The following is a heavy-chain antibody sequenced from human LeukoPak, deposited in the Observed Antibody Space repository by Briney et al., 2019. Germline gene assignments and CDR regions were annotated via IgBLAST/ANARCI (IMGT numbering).Heavy chain of an antibody. CDR2: VYHTGST. V-gene: IGHV4-61*01. CDR1: HYSISSGYY. CDR3: ARSTGFYSYYLDV. J-gene: IGHJ6*03. Sequence: NSSETLSLTCAVSHYSISSGYYWSWIRQPPGKGLEWIGYVYHTGSTNYNSSLKSRLTISVDTSKNQFSLKLTSLTTADTAVYYCARSTGFYSYYLDVWDRGTTVTVSS.